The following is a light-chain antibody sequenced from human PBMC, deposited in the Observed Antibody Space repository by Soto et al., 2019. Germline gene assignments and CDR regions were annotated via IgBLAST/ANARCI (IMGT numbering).Light chain of an antibody. CDR3: CSYAGSSTFEV. CDR1: SSNIGSNF. V-gene: IGLV2-23*03. J-gene: IGLJ2*01. CDR2: EGS. Sequence: QAVVTQPPSASGTPGQRVTISCSGSSSNIGSNFVYWYQQHPGKAPKLMIYEGSKRPSGVSNRFSGSKSGNTASLTISGLQAEDEADYYCCSYAGSSTFEVFGGGTKLTVL.